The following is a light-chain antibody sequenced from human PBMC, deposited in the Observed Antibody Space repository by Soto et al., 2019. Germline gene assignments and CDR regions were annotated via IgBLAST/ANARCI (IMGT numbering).Light chain of an antibody. J-gene: IGLJ3*02. Sequence: QSVLTQPPSASGTPGQRVTISCSGSSSNIGSNAVNWYQQLPGTAPKLFIYSDNQRPSGVPDRVSGSKSATSASLAISGLQSDDEGDYFCSVWDDSLNGPVFGGGTKVTVL. CDR2: SDN. V-gene: IGLV1-44*01. CDR3: SVWDDSLNGPV. CDR1: SSNIGSNA.